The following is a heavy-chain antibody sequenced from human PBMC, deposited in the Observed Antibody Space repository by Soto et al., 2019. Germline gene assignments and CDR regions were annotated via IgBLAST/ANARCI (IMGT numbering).Heavy chain of an antibody. J-gene: IGHJ4*01. V-gene: IGHV4-4*02. D-gene: IGHD3-16*02. CDR1: GGSISSSNW. CDR3: ARDPGAVDFQLSRGYFDY. Sequence: QVQLQESGPGLVKPSGTRSLTCAVSGGSISSSNWWSWVRQPPGKGLEWIGEIYHSGSPNYNPSLKSPVTISVDKSKNQFSLKLSTVTAADTAVYYCARDPGAVDFQLSRGYFDYWGHGTLVTVSS. CDR2: IYHSGSP.